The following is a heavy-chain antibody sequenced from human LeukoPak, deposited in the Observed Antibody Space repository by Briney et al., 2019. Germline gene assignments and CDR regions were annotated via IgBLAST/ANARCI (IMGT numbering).Heavy chain of an antibody. D-gene: IGHD2-15*01. CDR2: INHSGST. J-gene: IGHJ6*02. CDR1: GGSFSGYY. Sequence: SETLSLTCAVYGGSFSGYYWSWIRQPPGKELEWIGEINHSGSTNYNPSLKSRVTISVDTSKNQFSLKLSSVTAADTAVYYCARSTCGGSCYGPRYYYGMDVWGQGTTVTVSS. CDR3: ARSTCGGSCYGPRYYYGMDV. V-gene: IGHV4-34*01.